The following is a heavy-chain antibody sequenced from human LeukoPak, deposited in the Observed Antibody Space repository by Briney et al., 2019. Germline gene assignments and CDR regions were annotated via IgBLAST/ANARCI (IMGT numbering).Heavy chain of an antibody. CDR2: IYRDGSTT. D-gene: IGHD6-6*01. J-gene: IGHJ4*02. V-gene: IGHV3-74*01. CDR3: ARESFAARWD. CDR1: GFGFSRYW. Sequence: GGSLRLSCAASGFGFSRYWMHRVRQAPGAGLKWVSRIYRDGSTTDYADSVKGRFTISRDNAKNSLYLQMNSLTAEDTAVYYCARESFAARWDWGQGTLVTVSS.